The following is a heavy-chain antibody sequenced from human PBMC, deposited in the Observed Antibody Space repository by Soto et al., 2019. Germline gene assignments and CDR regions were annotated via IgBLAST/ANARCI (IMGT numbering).Heavy chain of an antibody. D-gene: IGHD3-9*01. J-gene: IGHJ3*01. V-gene: IGHV3-74*01. Sequence: EVQLVESGGDLVQPGGSLRLSCTVSGFTFRTYWMHWVRQAPGKGLVWVSRINRDGCDSIYADYVRGRFTVSRDNAKNTRYLQPTSLRADDTAVCSGARGGFDHAFDLWGQGTMVTVSS. CDR1: GFTFRTYW. CDR3: ARGGFDHAFDL. CDR2: INRDGCDS.